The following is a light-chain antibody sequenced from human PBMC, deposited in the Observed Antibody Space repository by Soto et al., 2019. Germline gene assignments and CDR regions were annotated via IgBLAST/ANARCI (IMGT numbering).Light chain of an antibody. V-gene: IGLV2-14*01. J-gene: IGLJ2*01. CDR1: SSDVGAYNY. Sequence: QSVLTQPASVSGSPGQSITISCIGSSSDVGAYNYVSWYQQHPDKAPKLLIFEVSNRPSGVSGRFSGSKSGIAASLTVSGLQPEDEADYYCSSYSSTSPVLFGGGTKVTVL. CDR3: SSYSSTSPVL. CDR2: EVS.